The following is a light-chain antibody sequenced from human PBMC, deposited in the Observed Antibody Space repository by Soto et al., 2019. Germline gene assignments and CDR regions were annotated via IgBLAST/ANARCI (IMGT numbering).Light chain of an antibody. Sequence: EIVLTQSPGTLSLSPGERATLSCRASQSISSSYLAWYQQKSGQAPRLLIYGASSRATGIPDRFSGSGSGTDFTLIISRLEPEDVAVYYCQQYGTSLLTFGGGTKVELK. J-gene: IGKJ4*01. CDR1: QSISSSY. CDR3: QQYGTSLLT. CDR2: GAS. V-gene: IGKV3-20*01.